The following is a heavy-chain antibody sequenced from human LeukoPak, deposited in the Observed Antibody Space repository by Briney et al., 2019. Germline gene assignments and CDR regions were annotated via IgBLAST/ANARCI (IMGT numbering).Heavy chain of an antibody. V-gene: IGHV4-34*01. CDR3: ARGRGPAASYYYYGMDV. Sequence: SETLSLTCAVYGGSFSGYYWSWIRQPPGKGLEWIGEINHSGSTNYNLSLKSRVTISVDTSKNQFSLKLSSVTAADTAVYYCARGRGPAASYYYYGMDVWGQGTTVTVSS. J-gene: IGHJ6*02. D-gene: IGHD2-2*01. CDR2: INHSGST. CDR1: GGSFSGYY.